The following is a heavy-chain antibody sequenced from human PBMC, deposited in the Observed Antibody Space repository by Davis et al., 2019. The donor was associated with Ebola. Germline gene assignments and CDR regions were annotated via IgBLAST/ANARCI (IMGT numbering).Heavy chain of an antibody. D-gene: IGHD3-10*01. CDR1: GFTFSSYN. V-gene: IGHV3-48*02. J-gene: IGHJ4*02. CDR2: IDGGSRAI. CDR3: VRQWFGESL. Sequence: GGSLRLSCAASGFTFSSYNMKWVRQAPGKGLEWVSYIDGGSRAIYYADSVKGRFTISRDNARNSLYLQMNSLRDEDTAVYYCVRQWFGESLWGQGTLVTVSS.